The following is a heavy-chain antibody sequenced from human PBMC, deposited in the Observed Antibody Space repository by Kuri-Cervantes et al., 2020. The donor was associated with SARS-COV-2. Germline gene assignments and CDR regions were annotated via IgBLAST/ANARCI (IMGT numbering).Heavy chain of an antibody. CDR3: ARRAEEVIAITMDWYFDL. V-gene: IGHV4-61*09. CDR2: IYTSGST. CDR1: GGSISSGSYY. D-gene: IGHD2-21*01. Sequence: SETLSLTCTVSGGSISSGSYYWSWIRQPAGKGLEWIGYIYTSGSTNYNPSLKSRVTISVDTSKNQFSLKLSSVTAADTAVYYCARRAEEVIAITMDWYFDLWGRGTLVTVSS. J-gene: IGHJ2*01.